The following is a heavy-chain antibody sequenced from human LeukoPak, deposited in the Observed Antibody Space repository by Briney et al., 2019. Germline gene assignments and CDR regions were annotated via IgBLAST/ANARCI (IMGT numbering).Heavy chain of an antibody. CDR1: GGSISSYY. J-gene: IGHJ4*02. CDR3: ARGVGLSYYFDY. CDR2: IYYSGST. Sequence: SETLSLTCTVSGGSISSYYWSWIRQPPGEGLEWIGYIYYSGSTNYNPSLKSRVTISVDTSKNQFSLKLSSVTAADTAVYYCARGVGLSYYFDYWGQGTLVTVSS. D-gene: IGHD2-2*01. V-gene: IGHV4-59*01.